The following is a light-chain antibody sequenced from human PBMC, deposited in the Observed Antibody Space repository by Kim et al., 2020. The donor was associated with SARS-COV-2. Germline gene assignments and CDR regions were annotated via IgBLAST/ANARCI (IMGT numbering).Light chain of an antibody. J-gene: IGLJ3*02. CDR1: SLRSYY. Sequence: SELTQDPAVSVALGQTVRITCQGDSLRSYYASWYQQKPGQAPVLVIYGKNNRPSGIPDRFSGSSSGNTASLTITGAQAEDEADYYCNSRDSSGNRWVFGGGTQLTVL. CDR2: GKN. V-gene: IGLV3-19*01. CDR3: NSRDSSGNRWV.